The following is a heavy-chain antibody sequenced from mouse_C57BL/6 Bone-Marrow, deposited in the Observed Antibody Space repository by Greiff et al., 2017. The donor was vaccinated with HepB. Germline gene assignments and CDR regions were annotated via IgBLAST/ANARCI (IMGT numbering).Heavy chain of an antibody. D-gene: IGHD1-1*01. CDR2: ISNGGGST. Sequence: EVKLMESGGGLVQPGGSLKLSCAASGFTFSDYYMYWVRQTPEKRLEWVAYISNGGGSTYYPDTVKGRFTISRDNAKNTLYLQMSRLKSEDTAMYYCASPYYYGSSRGWFAYWGQGTLVTVSA. CDR3: ASPYYYGSSRGWFAY. CDR1: GFTFSDYY. V-gene: IGHV5-12*01. J-gene: IGHJ3*01.